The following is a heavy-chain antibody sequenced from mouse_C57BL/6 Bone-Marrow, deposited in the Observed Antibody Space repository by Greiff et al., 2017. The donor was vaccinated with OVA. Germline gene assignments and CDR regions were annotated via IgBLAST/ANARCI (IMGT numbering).Heavy chain of an antibody. CDR3: ARYDYYGSSYGPFAY. CDR1: GFTFTDYY. D-gene: IGHD1-1*01. CDR2: IRNKANGYTT. V-gene: IGHV7-3*01. Sequence: EVQLVESGGGLVQPGGSLSLSCAASGFTFTDYYMSWVRQPPGQALEWLGFIRNKANGYTTEYSASVKGRFTISRDNSQSILYLQMNALRAEDSATYYCARYDYYGSSYGPFAYWGQGTLVTVSA. J-gene: IGHJ3*01.